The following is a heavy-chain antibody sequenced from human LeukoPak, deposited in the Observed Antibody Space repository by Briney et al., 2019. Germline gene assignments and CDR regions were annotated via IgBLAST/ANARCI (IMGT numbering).Heavy chain of an antibody. CDR2: ISGSGGTT. V-gene: IGHV3-23*01. J-gene: IGHJ4*02. CDR3: AKGSPQGVVVVATTLYFDY. CDR1: GFNFSSYA. D-gene: IGHD2-15*01. Sequence: GGSLRLSCAASGFNFSSYAMSWVRQAPGKGLEWVSAISGSGGTTYYADSVKGRFTISRDNSKNTLYLQMNSLRAEDTAVYYCAKGSPQGVVVVATTLYFDYWGQGTLVTVSS.